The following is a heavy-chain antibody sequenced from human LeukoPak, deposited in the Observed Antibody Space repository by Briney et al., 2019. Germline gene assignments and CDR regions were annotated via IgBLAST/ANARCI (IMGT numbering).Heavy chain of an antibody. J-gene: IGHJ4*02. CDR3: AKDARNYYGSGSYYTLDY. Sequence: HPGGSLRLSCAASGLTVSSNYMSWVRQAPGKGLEWVSVIYSDDSTYYADSVKGRFTISRDNSKNTLYLQMNSLRAEDTAVYYCAKDARNYYGSGSYYTLDYWGQGTLVTVSS. CDR1: GLTVSSNY. CDR2: IYSDDST. D-gene: IGHD3-10*01. V-gene: IGHV3-66*02.